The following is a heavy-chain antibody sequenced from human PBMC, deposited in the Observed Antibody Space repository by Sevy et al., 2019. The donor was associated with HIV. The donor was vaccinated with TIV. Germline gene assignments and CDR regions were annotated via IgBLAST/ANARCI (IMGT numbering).Heavy chain of an antibody. Sequence: ASVKVSCKASGYTFTGYYMHWVRQAPGQGLEWMGWINPNSGGTNYAQKFQGRVTMARDTSISTAYMELSRLRSDDTAVYYCARVAAWFGVKSHWGQGTLVTVSS. CDR1: GYTFTGYY. V-gene: IGHV1-2*02. CDR2: INPNSGGT. J-gene: IGHJ4*02. CDR3: ARVAAWFGVKSH. D-gene: IGHD3-10*01.